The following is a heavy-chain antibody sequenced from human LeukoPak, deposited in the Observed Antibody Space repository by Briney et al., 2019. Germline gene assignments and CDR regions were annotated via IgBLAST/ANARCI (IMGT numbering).Heavy chain of an antibody. D-gene: IGHD3-9*01. J-gene: IGHJ4*02. CDR1: GFTFSSYA. Sequence: SGGSLRLSCAASGFTFSSYAMHWVRQAPGKGLEWVAVISYDGSNKYYADSVKGRFTISRDNSKNTLYLQMNSLRAEDTAVYYCARDRPDTYYDILTGDYWGQGTLVTVSS. CDR3: ARDRPDTYYDILTGDY. V-gene: IGHV3-30-3*01. CDR2: ISYDGSNK.